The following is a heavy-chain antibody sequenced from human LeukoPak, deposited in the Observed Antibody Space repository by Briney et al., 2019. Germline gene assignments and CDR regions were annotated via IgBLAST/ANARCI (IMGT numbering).Heavy chain of an antibody. CDR1: GFTFSNFG. J-gene: IGHJ4*02. D-gene: IGHD3-10*01. V-gene: IGHV3-23*01. CDR3: AKGDYYDFDY. Sequence: GGSLRLSCAASGFTFSNFGMSWVRRAPGKGLEWVSIITSGVGITYYADSVKGRFTISRDNSKNTLYLQMNSLRAEDTAVYYCAKGDYYDFDYWGQGTLVTVSS. CDR2: ITSGVGIT.